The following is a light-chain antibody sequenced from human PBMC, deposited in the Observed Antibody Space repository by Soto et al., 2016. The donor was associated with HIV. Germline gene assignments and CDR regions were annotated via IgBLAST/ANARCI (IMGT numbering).Light chain of an antibody. Sequence: DIQMTQSPSTLSASVGDRVTITCRASQSISSWLAWYQQKPGKAPKLLIYKASNLESGVPSRFSGSGSGTEFTLTISTLQPEDSAIYYCQQYNTPPWTFGQGTKVEIK. CDR1: QSISSW. V-gene: IGKV1-5*03. CDR3: QQYNTPPWT. J-gene: IGKJ1*01. CDR2: KAS.